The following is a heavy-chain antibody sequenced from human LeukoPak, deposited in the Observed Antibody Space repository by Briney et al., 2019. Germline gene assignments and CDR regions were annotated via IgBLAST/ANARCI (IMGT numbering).Heavy chain of an antibody. V-gene: IGHV3-74*01. CDR1: GFTFGSRW. J-gene: IGHJ3*02. D-gene: IGHD3-3*02. CDR2: IKDDGSTT. Sequence: GSLRLSCAVSGFTFGSRWMHWVRQAPGKGLVWVALIKDDGSTTSYADSVKGRFTISRDNSKNTLYLQMNSLRAEDTAVYYCAREISRTGAFDIWGQGTMVTVSS. CDR3: AREISRTGAFDI.